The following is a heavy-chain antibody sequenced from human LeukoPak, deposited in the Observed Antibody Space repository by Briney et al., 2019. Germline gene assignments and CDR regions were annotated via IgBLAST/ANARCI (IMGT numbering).Heavy chain of an antibody. D-gene: IGHD3-10*01. CDR1: GGSISGYY. V-gene: IGHV4-4*07. CDR3: ARDSGTTGEVKFDP. CDR2: VYGGGST. Sequence: SETLSLTCTVSGGSISGYYLSWIRQPAGKGLEWIGRVYGGGSTTYNPSLKSRVTMSVDTSKNQFSLKLSSVTAADTALYYCARDSGTTGEVKFDPWGRGTLVTVSS. J-gene: IGHJ5*02.